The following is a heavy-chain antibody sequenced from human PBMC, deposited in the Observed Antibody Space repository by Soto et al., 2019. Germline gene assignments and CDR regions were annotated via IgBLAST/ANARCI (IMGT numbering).Heavy chain of an antibody. Sequence: QVQLVESGGALVNPGGSLRLSCAASGFGFSDYYMTWIRQAPGKGLECVSYISGSSTTKYYADSVKGRFTISRDNTKNSLFLHMNSLTTEDTGVYYCARDIGISGNLFDPWGQGTLVTVYS. CDR3: ARDIGISGNLFDP. J-gene: IGHJ5*02. D-gene: IGHD1-20*01. CDR1: GFGFSDYY. CDR2: ISGSSTTK. V-gene: IGHV3-11*01.